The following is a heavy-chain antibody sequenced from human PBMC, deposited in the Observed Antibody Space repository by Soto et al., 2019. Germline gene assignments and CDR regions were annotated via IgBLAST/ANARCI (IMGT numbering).Heavy chain of an antibody. Sequence: QVQLQQWGAGLLKPSETLSLTCAVYGGSFSGYYWSWIRQPPGKGLEWIGEINHSGSTNYNPSLKSRVTISVDTSKNQFSLKLSSVTAADTAVYYCARGQSIVLMVYATSSGCLDYWGQGTLVTVSS. CDR2: INHSGST. V-gene: IGHV4-34*01. D-gene: IGHD2-8*01. J-gene: IGHJ4*02. CDR3: ARGQSIVLMVYATSSGCLDY. CDR1: GGSFSGYY.